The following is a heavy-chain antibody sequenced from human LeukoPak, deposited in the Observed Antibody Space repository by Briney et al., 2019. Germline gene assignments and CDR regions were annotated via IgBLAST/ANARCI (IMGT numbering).Heavy chain of an antibody. D-gene: IGHD5-24*01. Sequence: ATVKVSCKASGYTFTSYGISWVRQAPGQGLEWMGWISAYNGNTNYAQKLQGRVTMTTDTSASTAYMELRSLRSDDTAVYYCARDLEMATIDYWGQGTLVTVSS. CDR2: ISAYNGNT. CDR3: ARDLEMATIDY. J-gene: IGHJ4*02. CDR1: GYTFTSYG. V-gene: IGHV1-18*01.